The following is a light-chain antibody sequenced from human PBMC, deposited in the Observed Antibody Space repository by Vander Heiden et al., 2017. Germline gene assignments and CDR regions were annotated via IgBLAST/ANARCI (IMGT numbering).Light chain of an antibody. CDR3: AAWDGTLNGVV. J-gene: IGLJ2*01. Sequence: QSALTQPPSASGTPGQRVTISCSGSSSNIGSYGVHWYHQVPGTAPKLLIHTNGQRPSGVPDRFSVSKSGTSASLAISGLQSEDEADYYCAAWDGTLNGVVFGGGTKLTVL. CDR2: TNG. V-gene: IGLV1-44*01. CDR1: SSNIGSYG.